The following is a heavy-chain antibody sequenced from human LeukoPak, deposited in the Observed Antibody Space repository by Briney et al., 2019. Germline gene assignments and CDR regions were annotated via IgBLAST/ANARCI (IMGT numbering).Heavy chain of an antibody. CDR3: ARDLNWYFDL. Sequence: ASVKVSYKASGYTFTGYYMHWVRQAPGQGLEWMGWINPNSGGTNYAQKFQGRVTMTRDTSISTAYMELSSLRSEDTAVYYCARDLNWYFDLWGRGTLVTVSS. J-gene: IGHJ2*01. CDR2: INPNSGGT. V-gene: IGHV1-2*02. CDR1: GYTFTGYY.